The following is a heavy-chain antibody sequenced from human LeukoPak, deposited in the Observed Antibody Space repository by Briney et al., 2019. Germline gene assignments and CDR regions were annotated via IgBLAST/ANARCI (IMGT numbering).Heavy chain of an antibody. CDR1: GFTFNSYT. Sequence: GGALRLSCSASGFTFNSYTMHWVRLAPGKGLEYVSDISSNGGSTYYADSVRGRFTISRDNSKNTLYLQMSSLRAEDTAVYYCVKVGPGFFDYWGQGTLVTVSS. V-gene: IGHV3-64D*09. J-gene: IGHJ4*02. CDR2: ISSNGGST. CDR3: VKVGPGFFDY.